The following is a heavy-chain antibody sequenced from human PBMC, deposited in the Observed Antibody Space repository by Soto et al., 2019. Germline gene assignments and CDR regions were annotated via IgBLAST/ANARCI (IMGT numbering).Heavy chain of an antibody. V-gene: IGHV1-58*01. CDR2: IVVGSGNT. CDR1: GFTFTISS. Sequence: ASVKVSCKASGFTFTISSVQWVRQARGQRLEWIGWIVVGSGNTNYAQKFQERVTITRDMSTSTAYMELSSLRSEDTAVYYCAAEPYYYDSSGPKAFDIWGQGTMVTVSS. CDR3: AAEPYYYDSSGPKAFDI. J-gene: IGHJ3*02. D-gene: IGHD3-22*01.